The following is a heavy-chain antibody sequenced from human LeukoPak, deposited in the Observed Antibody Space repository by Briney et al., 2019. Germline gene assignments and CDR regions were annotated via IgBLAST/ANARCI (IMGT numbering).Heavy chain of an antibody. CDR1: GYSFTSYW. D-gene: IGHD5-12*01. V-gene: IGHV5-51*01. CDR2: IYPGDSDT. Sequence: TGESLKISCKGSGYSFTSYWIGWVRQMPGKGLEWMGIIYPGDSDTRYSPSFQGQVTISADKSNSTAYLQWSSLKASDTAMYYCARHAGVATPPSFGYYGMDVWGQGTTVTVSS. CDR3: ARHAGVATPPSFGYYGMDV. J-gene: IGHJ6*02.